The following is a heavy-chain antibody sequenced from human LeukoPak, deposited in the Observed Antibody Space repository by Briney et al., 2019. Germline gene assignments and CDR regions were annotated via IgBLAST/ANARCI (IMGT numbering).Heavy chain of an antibody. CDR3: AREMGYCSSTSCPGAFDI. D-gene: IGHD2-2*01. CDR2: IIPIFGTA. V-gene: IGHV1-69*13. J-gene: IGHJ3*02. Sequence: SVKVSCKASGYTFTGYYMHWVRQAPGQGLEWMGGIIPIFGTANYAQKFQGRVTITADESTSTAYMELSSLRSEDTAVYYCAREMGYCSSTSCPGAFDIWGQGTMVTVSS. CDR1: GYTFTGYY.